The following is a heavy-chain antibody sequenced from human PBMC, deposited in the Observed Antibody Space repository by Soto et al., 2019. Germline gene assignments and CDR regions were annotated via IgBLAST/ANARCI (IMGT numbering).Heavy chain of an antibody. CDR1: GFTVSSNY. J-gene: IGHJ4*02. Sequence: GSLRLSCAASGFTVSSNYMSWVRQAPGKGLEWVSVIYSGGSTYYADSVKGRFTISRDNSKNTLYLQMNSLRAEDTAVYSCARFSGSSSYYFDYWGQGTLVTVSS. V-gene: IGHV3-53*01. D-gene: IGHD6-6*01. CDR2: IYSGGST. CDR3: ARFSGSSSYYFDY.